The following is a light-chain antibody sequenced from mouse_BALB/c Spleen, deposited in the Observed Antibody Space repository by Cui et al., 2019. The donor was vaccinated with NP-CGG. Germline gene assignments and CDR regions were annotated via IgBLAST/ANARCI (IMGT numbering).Light chain of an antibody. V-gene: IGLV1*01. J-gene: IGLJ1*01. CDR1: TGAVTTSNY. CDR3: ALWYSNHWM. Sequence: QEVVTQGSALTTSPGETVTLTCRSSTGAVTTSNYANWVQEKPDHLFTGLIGGTNNRAPGVPARFSGSLIGDKAALTITGAQTEDEAIYFCALWYSNHWMFGGGTKLTVL. CDR2: GTN.